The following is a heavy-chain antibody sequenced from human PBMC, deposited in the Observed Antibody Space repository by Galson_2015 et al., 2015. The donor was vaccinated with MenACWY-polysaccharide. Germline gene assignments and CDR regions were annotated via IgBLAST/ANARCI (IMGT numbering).Heavy chain of an antibody. CDR2: ISSNGVDT. V-gene: IGHV3-64*01. CDR3: AREGRYCSGGSCYEFDY. CDR1: GFTFSNYA. D-gene: IGHD2-15*01. J-gene: IGHJ4*02. Sequence: SLRLSCAASGFTFSNYAMHWVRQAPGRGLEYVSAISSNGVDTYYANSVKDRFTISRDNSKSTLYLQMGSLRAEDMAVYYCAREGRYCSGGSCYEFDYWGQGTLVTVTS.